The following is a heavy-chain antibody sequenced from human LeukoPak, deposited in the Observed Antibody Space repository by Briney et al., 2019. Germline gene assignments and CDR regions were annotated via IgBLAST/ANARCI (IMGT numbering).Heavy chain of an antibody. V-gene: IGHV4-59*01. CDR1: GGSISSYY. D-gene: IGHD3-16*01. Sequence: SETLSLTCTVSGGSISSYYWSWLRQPPGKGLEWMGYIYYSGSTNYNPSLTSRVTISVDTSKHQFSLKLSSVTAADTAVYYCAGGRDSAGLRRNWFDPWGQGTLVTVSS. CDR2: IYYSGST. J-gene: IGHJ5*02. CDR3: AGGRDSAGLRRNWFDP.